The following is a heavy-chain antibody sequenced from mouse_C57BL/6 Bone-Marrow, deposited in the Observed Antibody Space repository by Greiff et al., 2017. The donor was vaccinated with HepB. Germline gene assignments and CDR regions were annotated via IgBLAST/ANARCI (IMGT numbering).Heavy chain of an antibody. CDR3: ATGTYYYGSSYGYAMDY. V-gene: IGHV1-42*01. D-gene: IGHD1-1*01. CDR2: INPSTGGT. Sequence: VQLKESGPELVKPGASVKISCKASGYSFTGYYMNWVKQSPEKSLEWIGEINPSTGGTTYNQKFKAKATLTVDKSSSTAYMPLKSLTSEDSAVYYWATGTYYYGSSYGYAMDYWGQGTSVTVSS. J-gene: IGHJ4*01. CDR1: GYSFTGYY.